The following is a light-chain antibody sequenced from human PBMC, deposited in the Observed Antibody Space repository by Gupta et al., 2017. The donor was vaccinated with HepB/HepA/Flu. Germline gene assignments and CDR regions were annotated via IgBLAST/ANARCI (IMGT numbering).Light chain of an antibody. V-gene: IGLV1-44*01. CDR1: RSNIGSST. CDR3: ATWDDSLNGQV. Sequence: HSVLAQPASAGGTPRQRVTISCSGSRSNIGSSTVSWYLQLPGTAPRLLIYNNVQRPSGVPDRFSGSKSGTSASLAISGLQSEDEADYYCATWDDSLNGQVFGAGTKVTVL. J-gene: IGLJ1*01. CDR2: NNV.